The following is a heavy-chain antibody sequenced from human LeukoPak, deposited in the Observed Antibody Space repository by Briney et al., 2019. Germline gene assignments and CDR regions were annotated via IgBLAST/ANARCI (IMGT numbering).Heavy chain of an antibody. D-gene: IGHD2-2*01. CDR2: INPNSGGT. CDR3: ARGPHCSSTSCYSSWFDP. J-gene: IGHJ5*02. Sequence: ASVKVSSKASGYTFTGYYMHWVRQAPGQGLEWMGWINPNSGGTNYAQKFQGRVTMTRDTSISTAYMELSRLRSDDTAVYYCARGPHCSSTSCYSSWFDPWGQGTLVTVSS. V-gene: IGHV1-2*02. CDR1: GYTFTGYY.